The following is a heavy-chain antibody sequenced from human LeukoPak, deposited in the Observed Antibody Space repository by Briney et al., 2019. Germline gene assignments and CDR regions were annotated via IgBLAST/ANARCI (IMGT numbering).Heavy chain of an antibody. CDR3: ARGPPTTALTYFQH. CDR1: GGSISSGDYY. Sequence: SQTLSLTCTVSGGSISSGDYYWSWIRQPPGKGLEWIGYIYYSGSTYYNPSLKSRVTISVDTSKNQFFLKLSSVTAADTAVYYCARGPPTTALTYFQHWGQGTLVTVSS. D-gene: IGHD1-26*01. V-gene: IGHV4-30-4*08. J-gene: IGHJ1*01. CDR2: IYYSGST.